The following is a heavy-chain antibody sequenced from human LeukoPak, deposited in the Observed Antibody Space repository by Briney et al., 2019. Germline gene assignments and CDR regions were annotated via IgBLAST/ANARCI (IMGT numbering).Heavy chain of an antibody. CDR3: ARAEISVTIGDLDL. V-gene: IGHV3-53*01. J-gene: IGHJ5*02. D-gene: IGHD4-17*01. CDR1: RFTVSSNS. CDR2: IYSGGNT. Sequence: GGSLRLSCTVSRFTVSSNSMSWVRQAPGKGLEWVSFIYSGGNTHYSDSVKGRFTISRDNSKNTLYLQMNSLRADDTAVYYCARAEISVTIGDLDLWGQGALVIVSS.